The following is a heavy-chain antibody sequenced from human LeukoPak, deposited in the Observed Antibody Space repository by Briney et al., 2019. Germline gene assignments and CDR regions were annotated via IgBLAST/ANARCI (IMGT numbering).Heavy chain of an antibody. Sequence: GGSLRLSCSASGFTFSSYGMSWVRQAPGKGLEWVSGLSGSGGTIYYVDSVKGRFTISRDNSKNTLYLQMNSLRAEDTAVYYCAKGRFYYDSSGYHALHYFDYWGQGTLVTVSS. CDR3: AKGRFYYDSSGYHALHYFDY. CDR1: GFTFSSYG. D-gene: IGHD3-22*01. J-gene: IGHJ4*02. CDR2: LSGSGGTI. V-gene: IGHV3-23*01.